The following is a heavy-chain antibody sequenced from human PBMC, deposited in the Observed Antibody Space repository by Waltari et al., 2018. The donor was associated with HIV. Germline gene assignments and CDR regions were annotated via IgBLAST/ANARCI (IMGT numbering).Heavy chain of an antibody. Sequence: HLVESGGGLVKPGGSLSLSCAAYGLRSSTAGLSWVRQAPGKGLEWVGHIKSKSEGGTAHYAALVKGRFNISRDDSKNTLYMEMNSLKTEDTAMYFCTTAMGGSYYGRDYWGQGTLVTVSS. J-gene: IGHJ4*02. D-gene: IGHD1-26*01. CDR3: TTAMGGSYYGRDY. CDR1: GLRSSTAG. V-gene: IGHV3-15*01. CDR2: IKSKSEGGTA.